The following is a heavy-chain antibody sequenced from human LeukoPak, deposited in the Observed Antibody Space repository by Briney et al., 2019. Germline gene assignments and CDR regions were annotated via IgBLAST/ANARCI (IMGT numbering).Heavy chain of an antibody. CDR1: GGTFSSYA. J-gene: IGHJ5*02. CDR2: IIPILGIA. V-gene: IGHV1-69*04. D-gene: IGHD2-15*01. Sequence: ASVNVSCKASGGTFSSYAISWVRQAPGQGLEWMGRIIPILGIANYAQKFQGRVTITADKSTSTAYMELSSLRSEDTAVYYCARDRRVLGYCSGGSCSNWFDPWGQGTLVTVSS. CDR3: ARDRRVLGYCSGGSCSNWFDP.